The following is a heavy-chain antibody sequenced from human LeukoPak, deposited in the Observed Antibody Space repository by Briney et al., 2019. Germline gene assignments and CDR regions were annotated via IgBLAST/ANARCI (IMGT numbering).Heavy chain of an antibody. CDR1: GFTFSSYW. D-gene: IGHD2-2*01. CDR3: ARDNLGYCSSTSCQYYFDY. J-gene: IGHJ4*02. Sequence: GGSLRLSCAASGFTFSSYWMSWVRQAPGKGLEWVANIKQEGSEKYYVDSVKGRFTISRDNAKNSLYLQMNSLRAEDTAVYYCARDNLGYCSSTSCQYYFDYWGQGTLVTVSS. CDR2: IKQEGSEK. V-gene: IGHV3-7*01.